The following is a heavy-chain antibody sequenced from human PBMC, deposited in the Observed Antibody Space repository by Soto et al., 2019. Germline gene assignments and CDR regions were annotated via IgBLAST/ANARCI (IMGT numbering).Heavy chain of an antibody. CDR2: IYYSGRT. Sequence: SETLSLTCIVSGESISSSSYYWGWIRQPPGKGLEWIGSIYYSGRTYYNPSFKSRVTISIDTSKNQFSLKLSSVTATDTAVYYCARQRTTVVTQAYFDHWGQGALVTVSS. J-gene: IGHJ4*02. CDR1: GESISSSSYY. V-gene: IGHV4-39*01. CDR3: ARQRTTVVTQAYFDH. D-gene: IGHD2-21*02.